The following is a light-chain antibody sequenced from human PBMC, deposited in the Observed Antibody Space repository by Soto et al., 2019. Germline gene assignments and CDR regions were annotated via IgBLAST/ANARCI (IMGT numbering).Light chain of an antibody. J-gene: IGKJ5*01. CDR1: QSVGTH. Sequence: DTVLTQSPGTLSLSPGEGATLSCRASQSVGTHLAWYQQKPGQAPRLLIYDASNRATGIAPRFRGSGSGTDFTLTISSLEPEDFAVYYCQQRSNWPPSITFGQGTRLEI. CDR3: QQRSNWPPSIT. CDR2: DAS. V-gene: IGKV3-11*01.